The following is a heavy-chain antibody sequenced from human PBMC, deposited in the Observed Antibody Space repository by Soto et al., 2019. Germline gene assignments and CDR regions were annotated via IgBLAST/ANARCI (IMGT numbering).Heavy chain of an antibody. CDR1: GFTFSSYW. V-gene: IGHV3-7*01. J-gene: IGHJ4*02. CDR3: ARDSSLRFWELPCLFN. Sequence: EVQLVESGGGLVQPGGSLRLSCAASGFTFSSYWMSWVRQAPGKGLEWVANIKQDGSEKYYVDSVKGRFTISRDNAKNSLYLQMNSLRAEDTAVYYCARDSSLRFWELPCLFNWGQGTLVTVSS. D-gene: IGHD3-10*01. CDR2: IKQDGSEK.